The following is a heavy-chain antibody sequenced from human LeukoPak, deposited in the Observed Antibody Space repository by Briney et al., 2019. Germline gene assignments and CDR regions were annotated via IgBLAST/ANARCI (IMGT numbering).Heavy chain of an antibody. J-gene: IGHJ4*02. CDR1: GFTFTSYA. D-gene: IGHD6-19*01. CDR2: FSGASST. Sequence: PGGSLRLSCAASGFTFTSYAMSWVRQAPGKGLEWVSTFSGASSTSYADLVKGRVTLSRDNSKNILYLQMNGLRAEDTAVYYCAKLKQWQPQRYFFEYWGQGALVTVAS. CDR3: AKLKQWQPQRYFFEY. V-gene: IGHV3-23*01.